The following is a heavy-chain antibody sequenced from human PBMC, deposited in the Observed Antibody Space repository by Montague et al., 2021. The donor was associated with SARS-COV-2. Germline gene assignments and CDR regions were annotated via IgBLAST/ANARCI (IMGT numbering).Heavy chain of an antibody. CDR2: IYYSGTT. Sequence: TLSLTCSVSSGSIISSGYYWGWIRQPPGKELEWIGNIYYSGTTYYNPSLQSQGTISVDTSKNHLSLRLSSVTAADTAVYFCARGMIRGVTTPFDYWGQGSQVTVSS. CDR3: ARGMIRGVTTPFDY. CDR1: SGSIISSGYY. J-gene: IGHJ4*02. V-gene: IGHV4-39*02. D-gene: IGHD3-10*01.